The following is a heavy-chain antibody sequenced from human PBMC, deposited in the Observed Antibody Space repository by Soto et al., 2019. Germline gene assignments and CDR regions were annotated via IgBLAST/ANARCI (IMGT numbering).Heavy chain of an antibody. V-gene: IGHV4-30-4*01. D-gene: IGHD3-10*01. CDR3: ARGSPQLGCFGELPPLYYYYAMVV. CDR1: GGSISSGDYY. J-gene: IGHJ6*02. CDR2: IYYSGST. Sequence: QVQLQESGPGLVKPSQTLSLTCNVSGGSISSGDYYWSWIRQPPGKGLEWIGYIYYSGSTYYNPSLKSRVTISVDTSKNQFSLKLSSVTAADTAVYYCARGSPQLGCFGELPPLYYYYAMVVWGQGTTVTVSS.